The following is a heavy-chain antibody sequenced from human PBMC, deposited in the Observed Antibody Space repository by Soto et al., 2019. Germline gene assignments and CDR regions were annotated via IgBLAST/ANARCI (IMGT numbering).Heavy chain of an antibody. V-gene: IGHV3-11*01. D-gene: IGHD4-17*01. Sequence: QVQLVESGGGLVKPGGSLRLPCAASGFAFSDPYMSWIRQAPGKGLEWISYISSSGSTIYYADSVKGRFTISRDNAKKSLYLQMDSLTADDTAVYYCARGGASVTTPFDYWGQGTQVTVSS. J-gene: IGHJ4*02. CDR1: GFAFSDPY. CDR2: ISSSGSTI. CDR3: ARGGASVTTPFDY.